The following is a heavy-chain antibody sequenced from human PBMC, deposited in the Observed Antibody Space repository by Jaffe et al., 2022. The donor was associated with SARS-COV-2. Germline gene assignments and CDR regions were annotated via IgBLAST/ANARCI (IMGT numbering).Heavy chain of an antibody. CDR2: IYYSGST. D-gene: IGHD4-17*01. CDR1: GGSISSYY. J-gene: IGHJ3*02. V-gene: IGHV4-59*01. CDR3: ASLTVSDAFDI. Sequence: QVQLQESGPGLVKPSETLSLTCTVSGGSISSYYWSWIRQPPGKGLEWIGYIYYSGSTNYNPSLKSRVTISVDTSKNQFSLKLSSVTAADTAVYYCASLTVSDAFDIWGQGTMVTVSS.